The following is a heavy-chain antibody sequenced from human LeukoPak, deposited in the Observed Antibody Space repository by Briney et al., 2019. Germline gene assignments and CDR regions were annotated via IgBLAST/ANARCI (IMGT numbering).Heavy chain of an antibody. J-gene: IGHJ4*02. D-gene: IGHD4-23*01. CDR1: GFTLSNYG. CDR3: AKEVKLLPFDC. Sequence: GGSLRLSCVASGFTLSNYGMHWVRQAPGKGPEWVSFIRYDSSNKYYVDSVTGRFTISRDNSKNTVYLEMNSLVPEDTAVYYCAKEVKLLPFDCWGQGTLVTVSS. V-gene: IGHV3-30*02. CDR2: IRYDSSNK.